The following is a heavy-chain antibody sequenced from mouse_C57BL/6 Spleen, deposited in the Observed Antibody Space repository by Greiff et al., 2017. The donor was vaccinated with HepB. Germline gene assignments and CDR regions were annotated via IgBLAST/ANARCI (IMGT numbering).Heavy chain of an antibody. CDR2: INPNTGGT. Sequence: EVQLQQSGPELVKPGASVKISCKASGYTFTDYYMNWVKQSHGKSLEWIGDINPNTGGTSYNQKFKGKATLTVDKSSSTAYMELRSLTSEDSAVYYCAREGWLLPDFDYWGQGTTLTVAS. CDR1: GYTFTDYY. D-gene: IGHD2-3*01. J-gene: IGHJ2*01. V-gene: IGHV1-26*01. CDR3: AREGWLLPDFDY.